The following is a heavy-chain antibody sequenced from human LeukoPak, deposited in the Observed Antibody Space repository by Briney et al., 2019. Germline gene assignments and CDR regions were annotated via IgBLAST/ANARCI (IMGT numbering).Heavy chain of an antibody. D-gene: IGHD1-26*01. J-gene: IGHJ4*02. V-gene: IGHV5-51*01. CDR2: IYPGDSDT. CDR1: GYRFTNYW. Sequence: GESLKISCITCGYRFTNYWIGWLRQMAGKGLEWMGSIYPGDSDTRYSPSFQGQVTVSADKSISTAYLQWSSLKASDTAMYYCDVESGYTGSWATFDSWVQGTLVTVSS. CDR3: DVESGYTGSWATFDS.